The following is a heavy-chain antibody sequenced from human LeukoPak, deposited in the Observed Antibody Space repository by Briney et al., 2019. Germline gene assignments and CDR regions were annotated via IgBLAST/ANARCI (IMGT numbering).Heavy chain of an antibody. V-gene: IGHV3-74*01. Sequence: GGSLRLSCAASGFTFSYYWMLWLRQTPGKGLVSVARIGSDGGSTRYADSVEGRFTISRDNAKNTLYLQLNSLSADDTGIYYCARDDTNGIDYWGQGTLVTVSS. J-gene: IGHJ4*02. CDR3: ARDDTNGIDY. CDR1: GFTFSYYW. D-gene: IGHD2-2*01. CDR2: IGSDGGST.